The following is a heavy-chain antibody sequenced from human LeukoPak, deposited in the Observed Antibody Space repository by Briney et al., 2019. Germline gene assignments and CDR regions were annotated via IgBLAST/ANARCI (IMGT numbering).Heavy chain of an antibody. J-gene: IGHJ5*02. CDR2: IYYSGST. V-gene: IGHV4-39*07. Sequence: SETLSLTCTVSGGSISSYYWGWIRQPPGKGLEWIGSIYYSGSTYYNPSLKSRVTISVDTSKNQFSLKLSSVTAADTAVYYCARRKGYYYDSSGYYYRGHNWFDPWGQGTLVTVSS. D-gene: IGHD3-22*01. CDR3: ARRKGYYYDSSGYYYRGHNWFDP. CDR1: GGSISSYY.